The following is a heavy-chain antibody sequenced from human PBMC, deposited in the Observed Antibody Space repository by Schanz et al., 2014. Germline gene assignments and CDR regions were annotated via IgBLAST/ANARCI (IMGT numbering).Heavy chain of an antibody. D-gene: IGHD3-10*01. V-gene: IGHV3-53*01. J-gene: IGHJ3*02. Sequence: EVQLVESGGGLVQPGGSLRLSCAASGLSVGNKYMNWVRQAPGKGLEWVSFIYIGGNTYYADSVKGRFTISRDNSKNTLYLQMNSLRAEDTAVYYCAKGRFGELSAFDIWGQGTMVTVSS. CDR2: IYIGGNT. CDR1: GLSVGNKY. CDR3: AKGRFGELSAFDI.